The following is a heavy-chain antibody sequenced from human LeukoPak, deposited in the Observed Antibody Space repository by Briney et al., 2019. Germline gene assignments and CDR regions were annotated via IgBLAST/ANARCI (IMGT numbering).Heavy chain of an antibody. CDR2: IYYTGRT. J-gene: IGHJ4*02. V-gene: IGHV4-59*01. D-gene: IGHD6-13*01. CDR3: ARYGSPPPPFDY. CDR1: GGPISVDY. Sequence: SETLSLTCIVSGGPISVDYWNWIRQAPGKGLEWIGYIYYTGRTKYNPSLASRLTISIDTSKSQFSLRLTSVAAADTAVYYCARYGSPPPPFDYWGQGTLVTVSS.